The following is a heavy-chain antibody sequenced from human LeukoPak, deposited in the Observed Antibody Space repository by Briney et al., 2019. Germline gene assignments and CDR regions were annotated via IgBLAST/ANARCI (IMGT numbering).Heavy chain of an antibody. Sequence: GGSLRLSCAASGLTFSSYSMNWVRQAPGKGLEWVSSISSSSSYIYYADSVKGRFTISRDNAKNSLYLQMNSLRAEDTAVYYCARKPRGSGYVFDYWGQGTLVTVSS. CDR3: ARKPRGSGYVFDY. D-gene: IGHD3-22*01. CDR2: ISSSSSYI. CDR1: GLTFSSYS. J-gene: IGHJ4*02. V-gene: IGHV3-21*01.